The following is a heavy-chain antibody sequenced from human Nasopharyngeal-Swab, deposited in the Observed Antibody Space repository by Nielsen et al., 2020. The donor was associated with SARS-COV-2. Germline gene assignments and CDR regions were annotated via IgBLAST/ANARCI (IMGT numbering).Heavy chain of an antibody. CDR1: GFTFSNAC. D-gene: IGHD4-17*01. V-gene: IGHV3-15*01. CDR2: IKSKTDGGTT. CDR3: TTDPGALPTVTFYGMDV. Sequence: GESLRLSCAASGFTFSNACMSWVRQAPGNGLEWVGRIKSKTDGGTTDYAAPVKGRFTISRDDSKNTLYLQMNSLKTEDTAVYYCTTDPGALPTVTFYGMDVWGQGTTVTVSS. J-gene: IGHJ6*02.